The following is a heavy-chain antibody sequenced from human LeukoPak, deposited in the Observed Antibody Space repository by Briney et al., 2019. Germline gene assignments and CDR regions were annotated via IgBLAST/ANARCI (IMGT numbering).Heavy chain of an antibody. Sequence: GGSLRLSCATSGFIFSNYWMTWVRQAPGKGLEWVASITHDGSDKYYVDSVKGRFIISRDNGDNSLYLQMDSLRVADTALYYCARAPDSSGWHFYYWGHGNLVSVSS. D-gene: IGHD3-22*01. J-gene: IGHJ4*01. CDR3: ARAPDSSGWHFYY. V-gene: IGHV3-7*01. CDR1: GFIFSNYW. CDR2: ITHDGSDK.